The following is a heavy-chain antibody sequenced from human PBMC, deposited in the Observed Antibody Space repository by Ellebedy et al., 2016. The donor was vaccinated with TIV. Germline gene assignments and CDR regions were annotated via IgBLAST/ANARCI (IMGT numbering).Heavy chain of an antibody. CDR2: IYYSGRT. CDR3: ARDANDYGIDAFDI. D-gene: IGHD4-17*01. CDR1: GGSIGSGGYY. V-gene: IGHV4-31*03. J-gene: IGHJ3*02. Sequence: SETLSLTCRVSGGSIGSGGYYWNWIRHHPGKGLEWIGYIYYSGRTDYNPSPKSRVSMSVDPSKTQFYLRLTSVTAADTAVYFCARDANDYGIDAFDIWGHGTMVTVSA.